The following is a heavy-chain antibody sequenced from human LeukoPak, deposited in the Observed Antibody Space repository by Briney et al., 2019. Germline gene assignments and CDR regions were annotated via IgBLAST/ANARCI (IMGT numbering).Heavy chain of an antibody. CDR1: GDSVSNKTTA. D-gene: IGHD3-3*02. Sequence: SQTLSLTCAISGDSVSNKTTAWNWIRQSPSRGLEWLGRTYYRSKWYHEYALSMTSRITINTDTSKNQFSLHLDSVTPEDTAVYYCAGGYSISFWGQGTLVTVSS. CDR3: AGGYSISF. V-gene: IGHV6-1*01. J-gene: IGHJ4*02. CDR2: TYYRSKWYH.